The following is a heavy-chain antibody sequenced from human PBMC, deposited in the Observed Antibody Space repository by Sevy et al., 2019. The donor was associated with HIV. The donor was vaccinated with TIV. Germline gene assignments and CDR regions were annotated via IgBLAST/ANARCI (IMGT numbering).Heavy chain of an antibody. CDR2: IKTKTDGETT. CDR3: ATAMWCSGDNCYHWFFDL. CDR1: GFTFSNAW. D-gene: IGHD2-15*01. J-gene: IGHJ2*01. V-gene: IGHV3-15*01. Sequence: GGSLRLSCAASGFTFSNAWMSWVRQAPGKGLEWVGRIKTKTDGETTDYAAPVKGRFTISRDDSKSTLYLQMNSLKTEDTAVYYCATAMWCSGDNCYHWFFDLWGRGTQVTVSS.